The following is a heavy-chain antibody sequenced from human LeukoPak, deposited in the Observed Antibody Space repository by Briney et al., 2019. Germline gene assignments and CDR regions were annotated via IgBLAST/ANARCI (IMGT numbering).Heavy chain of an antibody. CDR3: ARDSPIPTYYYDSSGYPPFDY. V-gene: IGHV1-18*01. Sequence: GASVKVSCKASGYTFTSYGISWVRQAPGQGLEWMGWISAYNGNTNYAQKLQGRVTMTTDTSTSTAYMELRSLRSDDTAVYYCARDSPIPTYYYDSSGYPPFDYWGQGTLVTVSS. D-gene: IGHD3-22*01. J-gene: IGHJ4*02. CDR2: ISAYNGNT. CDR1: GYTFTSYG.